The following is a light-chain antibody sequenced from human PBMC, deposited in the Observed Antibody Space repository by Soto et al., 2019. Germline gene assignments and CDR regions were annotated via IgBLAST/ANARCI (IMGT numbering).Light chain of an antibody. CDR2: AVT. J-gene: IGLJ1*01. Sequence: QSALTQPASVSGSPGQSFTISCTGTSSDVGGYNYVSWYQQHPGKAPKLMIYAVTDRPSGVSSRFSGSKSGNTASLTISGLQAEDEADYYCSSYTSSSTLFGTGTKLTVL. V-gene: IGLV2-14*01. CDR3: SSYTSSSTL. CDR1: SSDVGGYNY.